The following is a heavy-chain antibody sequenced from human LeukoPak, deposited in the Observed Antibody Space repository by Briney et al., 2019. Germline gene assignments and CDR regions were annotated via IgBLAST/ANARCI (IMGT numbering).Heavy chain of an antibody. CDR3: ARQRRSARYTNYDILTGYREDFDY. V-gene: IGHV4-4*07. CDR1: GGSTSSYY. Sequence: SETLSLTCTVSGGSTSSYYWSWIRQPAGKGLEWVGRIYTSGSTNYNPSLKSRVTMSVDTSKNQFSLKLSSVTAADTAVYYCARQRRSARYTNYDILTGYREDFDYWGQGTLVTVSS. CDR2: IYTSGST. J-gene: IGHJ4*02. D-gene: IGHD3-9*01.